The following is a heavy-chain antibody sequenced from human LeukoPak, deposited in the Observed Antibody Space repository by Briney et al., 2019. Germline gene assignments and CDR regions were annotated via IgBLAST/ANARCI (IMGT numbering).Heavy chain of an antibody. CDR1: GYTLTNYY. CDR3: ARGDFGSGSYKL. CDR2: INPSGGGT. D-gene: IGHD3-10*01. Sequence: ASVKVSCKASGYTLTNYYIHWVRQAPGQGLEWMGIINPSGGGTSYAQKFQGRVIMTTDTSTSSVFMELISLRSEDTAVYYCARGDFGSGSYKLWGQGTLVSVSS. V-gene: IGHV1-46*01. J-gene: IGHJ4*02.